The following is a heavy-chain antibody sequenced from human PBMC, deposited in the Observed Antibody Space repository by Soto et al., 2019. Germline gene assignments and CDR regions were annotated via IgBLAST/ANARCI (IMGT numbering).Heavy chain of an antibody. Sequence: PSETLSLTCTVAGASISSYSWSWIRQPPGKGLEWIGYLQYSGSTDYNPSLKSRVTISVDTSKNQFSLKLTSVTAADTAVYYCARGRWAVAGTTSYHGLDVWGQGTTVTVSS. D-gene: IGHD6-19*01. CDR2: LQYSGST. CDR1: GASISSYS. V-gene: IGHV4-59*01. CDR3: ARGRWAVAGTTSYHGLDV. J-gene: IGHJ6*02.